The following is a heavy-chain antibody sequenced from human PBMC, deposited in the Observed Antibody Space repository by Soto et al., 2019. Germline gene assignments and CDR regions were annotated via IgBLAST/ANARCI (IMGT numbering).Heavy chain of an antibody. J-gene: IGHJ4*02. CDR2: ISYDGSNK. CDR1: GFTFSSYG. CDR3: AKDRFRIAVAAPFDY. Sequence: QVQLVESGGGVVQPGRSLRLSCAASGFTFSSYGMHWVRQAPGTGLEWVAVISYDGSNKYYADSVKGRFTISRDNSKNTLYLQMNSLRAEHTAVYYCAKDRFRIAVAAPFDYWGQGTLVTVSS. V-gene: IGHV3-30*18. D-gene: IGHD6-19*01.